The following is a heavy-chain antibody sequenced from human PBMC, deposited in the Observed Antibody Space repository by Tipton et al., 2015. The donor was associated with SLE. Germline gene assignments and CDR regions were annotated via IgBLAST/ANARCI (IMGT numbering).Heavy chain of an antibody. Sequence: TLSLTCAVYGGSFSGYYWSWIRQPPGKGLEWIGEINHSGSTNYNPSLKSRVTIPVDTSKNQFSLKLSSVIAADTAVYYCASKAVAGWYFDLWGRGTLVTVSS. V-gene: IGHV4-34*01. CDR2: INHSGST. CDR1: GGSFSGYY. D-gene: IGHD6-13*01. J-gene: IGHJ2*01. CDR3: ASKAVAGWYFDL.